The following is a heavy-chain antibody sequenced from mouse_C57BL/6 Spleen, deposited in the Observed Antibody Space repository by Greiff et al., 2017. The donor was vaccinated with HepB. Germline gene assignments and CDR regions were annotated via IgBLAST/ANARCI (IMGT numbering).Heavy chain of an antibody. CDR1: GYSITSGYY. CDR2: ISYDGSN. V-gene: IGHV3-6*01. CDR3: ARDKAVVAGMDY. Sequence: EVQLQESGPGLVKPSQSLSLTCSVTGYSITSGYYWNWIRQFPGNKLEWMGYISYDGSNNYNPSLKNRISITRDTSKNQFFLKLNSVTTEDTATYYCARDKAVVAGMDYWGQGTSVTVSS. D-gene: IGHD1-1*01. J-gene: IGHJ4*01.